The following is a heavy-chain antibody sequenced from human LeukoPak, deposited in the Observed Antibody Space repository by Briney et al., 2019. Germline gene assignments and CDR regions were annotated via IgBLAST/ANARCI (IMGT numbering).Heavy chain of an antibody. CDR2: IIPIFGTA. CDR3: ARDRITMVRGTHYYYGMDV. Sequence: SGKVSCKASGGTFSSYAISWVRQAPGQGLEWMGGIIPIFGTANYAQKFQGRVTITADESTSTAYMELSSLRSEDTAVYYCARDRITMVRGTHYYYGMDVWGQGTTVTVSS. D-gene: IGHD3-10*01. J-gene: IGHJ6*02. V-gene: IGHV1-69*13. CDR1: GGTFSSYA.